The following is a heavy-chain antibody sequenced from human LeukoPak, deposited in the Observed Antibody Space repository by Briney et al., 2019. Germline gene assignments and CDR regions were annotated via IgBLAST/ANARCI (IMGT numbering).Heavy chain of an antibody. CDR3: AREYCSGGSCGFDY. V-gene: IGHV1-8*01. D-gene: IGHD2-15*01. CDR1: GYTFTSYD. CDR2: MNPNSGNT. J-gene: IGHJ4*02. Sequence: ASVKVSCKASGYTFTSYDINWVRQATGQGLEWMGWMNPNSGNTGYAQKFQGRVTMTRDTSISTAYMELSRLRSDDTAVYYCAREYCSGGSCGFDYWGQGTLVTVSS.